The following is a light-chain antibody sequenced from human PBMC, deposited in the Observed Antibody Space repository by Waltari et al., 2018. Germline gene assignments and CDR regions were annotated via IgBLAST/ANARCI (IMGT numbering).Light chain of an antibody. V-gene: IGLV2-14*01. CDR2: EVS. CDR1: SSDVGGYNY. CDR3: SSYTSRVV. J-gene: IGLJ2*01. Sequence: QSALTQPASVSGSPGQSITISCTGTSSDVGGYNYVSWYQQHPGNAPKLMIYEVSNRPSGVSNRFSGSKSGNTASLTISGLRAEDEADYYCSSYTSRVVFGGGTKLTVL.